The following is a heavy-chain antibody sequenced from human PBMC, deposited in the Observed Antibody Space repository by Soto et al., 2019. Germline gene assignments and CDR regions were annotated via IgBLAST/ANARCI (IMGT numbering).Heavy chain of an antibody. CDR3: AKDLYDSSGYLDH. D-gene: IGHD3-22*01. J-gene: IGHJ4*02. V-gene: IGHV3-23*01. Sequence: LRLSCAASGFTFSNYAMSWVRQAPGKGLEWVSAISGSGDSTFYADSVKGRFTISRSNSKNTLYLQMNSLRVEDTAVYFCAKDLYDSSGYLDHWGQGTLVTVSS. CDR2: ISGSGDST. CDR1: GFTFSNYA.